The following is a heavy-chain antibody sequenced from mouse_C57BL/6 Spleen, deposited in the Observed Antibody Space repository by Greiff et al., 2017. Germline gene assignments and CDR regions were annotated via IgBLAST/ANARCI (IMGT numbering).Heavy chain of an antibody. Sequence: VQLQQSGPELVKPGDSVKISCKASGYSFTGYFMNWVMQSHGQSLEWIGRINPDNGDTFYNEKFKGKATLTVDKSSSTAHMERRSLTSEDSAVYDCARSSYYSNYEYDFDYWGQGTTLTVSS. V-gene: IGHV1-20*01. CDR1: GYSFTGYF. D-gene: IGHD2-5*01. CDR3: ARSSYYSNYEYDFDY. J-gene: IGHJ2*01. CDR2: INPDNGDT.